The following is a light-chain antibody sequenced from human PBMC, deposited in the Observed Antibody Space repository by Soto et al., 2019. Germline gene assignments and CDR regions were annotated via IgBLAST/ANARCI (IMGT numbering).Light chain of an antibody. V-gene: IGKV1-5*03. CDR2: KAS. CDR3: QQYNSYSKT. Sequence: DIQMTQSPSTLSASVGDRVTITCRASQSIGSWLAWYQQKPGKAPKLLIYKASSLESGVPSRFSGSGSGTEFTLTISSLQPDDFATYYCQQYNSYSKTFCQGTKVEIK. J-gene: IGKJ1*01. CDR1: QSIGSW.